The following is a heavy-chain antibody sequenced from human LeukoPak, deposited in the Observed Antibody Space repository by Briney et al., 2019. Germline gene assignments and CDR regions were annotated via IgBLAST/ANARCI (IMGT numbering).Heavy chain of an antibody. CDR2: IYYSGST. Sequence: SETLSLTCTASGGSISSSSYYWGWIRQPPGKGLEWIGSIYYSGSTYYNPSLKSRVTISVDTSKNQFSLKLSSVTAADTAVYYCARHIEDYYGSGSYYNYYYYYYMDVWGKGTTVTISS. CDR1: GGSISSSSYY. D-gene: IGHD3-10*01. J-gene: IGHJ6*03. CDR3: ARHIEDYYGSGSYYNYYYYYYMDV. V-gene: IGHV4-39*01.